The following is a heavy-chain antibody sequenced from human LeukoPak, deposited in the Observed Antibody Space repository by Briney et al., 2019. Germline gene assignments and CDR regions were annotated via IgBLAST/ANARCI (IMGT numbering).Heavy chain of an antibody. D-gene: IGHD3-16*01. CDR2: IYYTGST. CDR1: GSSITSVSLY. Sequence: SETLSLTCTISGSSITSVSLYWGWIRQPPGKGLEWIGDIYYTGSTYYSPSLRSRVTMSVHTSENQFSLRLNSVTAVDTAVYYCARRWGNIVGVTYEYWGQGTLVTVSS. CDR3: ARRWGNIVGVTYEY. J-gene: IGHJ4*02. V-gene: IGHV4-39*01.